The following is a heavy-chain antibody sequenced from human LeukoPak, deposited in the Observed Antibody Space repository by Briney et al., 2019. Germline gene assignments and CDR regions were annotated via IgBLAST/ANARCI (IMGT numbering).Heavy chain of an antibody. V-gene: IGHV1-18*01. D-gene: IGHD2-2*01. Sequence: ASVKVSCKASGYTFTSYGISWVRQAPGQGLEWMGWISACNGNTNYAQKLQGRVTMTTDTSTSTAYMELRSLRSDDTAVYYCARVPYCSSTSCYGILDYWGQGTLVTVSS. CDR3: ARVPYCSSTSCYGILDY. J-gene: IGHJ4*02. CDR1: GYTFTSYG. CDR2: ISACNGNT.